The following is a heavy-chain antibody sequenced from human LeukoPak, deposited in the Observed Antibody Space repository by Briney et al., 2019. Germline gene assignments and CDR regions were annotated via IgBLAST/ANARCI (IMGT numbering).Heavy chain of an antibody. CDR1: GFTFSSYA. CDR2: ISYDGSNK. J-gene: IGHJ4*02. Sequence: PGRSLRLSCAASGFTFSSYAMHWVRQAPGKGLEWVAVISYDGSNKYYADSVKGRFTISRDNSKNTLYLQMNSLRAEDTAVYSCARDSGSYSYYFDYWGQGTLVTVSS. V-gene: IGHV3-30*01. D-gene: IGHD1-26*01. CDR3: ARDSGSYSYYFDY.